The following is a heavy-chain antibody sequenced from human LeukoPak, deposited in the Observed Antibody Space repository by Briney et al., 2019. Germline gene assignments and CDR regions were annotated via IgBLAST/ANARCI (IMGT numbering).Heavy chain of an antibody. Sequence: AGGSLRLSCAASGFTFSSYEMNWVRQAPGKGLEWVSYISSSGSTIYYADSVKGRFTISRDNAKNSLYLQMSSLRADDTAIYYCGASRQYVGAFDIWGQGTLVTVSS. V-gene: IGHV3-48*03. CDR2: ISSSGSTI. J-gene: IGHJ3*02. D-gene: IGHD3-16*01. CDR3: GASRQYVGAFDI. CDR1: GFTFSSYE.